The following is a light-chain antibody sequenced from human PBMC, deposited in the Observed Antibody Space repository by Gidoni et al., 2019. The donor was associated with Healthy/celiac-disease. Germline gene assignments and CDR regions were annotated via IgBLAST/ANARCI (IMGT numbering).Light chain of an antibody. V-gene: IGKV2-28*01. J-gene: IGKJ4*01. CDR1: QSLLHSNGYKY. CDR3: MQALQTPLT. Sequence: IVMTHSPLSLPVTPGEPASISFRSSQSLLHSNGYKYLDWYLQKPGQSQQLLIYLGSNRASGVPDRFSGSGSGTDFTLKISRVEAEDVGVYYCMQALQTPLTFGGGTKVEIK. CDR2: LGS.